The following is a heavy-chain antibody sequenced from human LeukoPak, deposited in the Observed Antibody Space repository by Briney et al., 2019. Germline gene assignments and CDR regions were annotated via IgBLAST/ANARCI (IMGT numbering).Heavy chain of an antibody. V-gene: IGHV3-23*01. Sequence: GGSLRLSCAASGFTFSTYWMHWVRQAPGRGLEWVSAIRGSGGSTYYADSVKGRFTISRDNSKNTLYLQMNSLRAEDTAVYYCAKASGWLDPFDYWGQGTLVTVSS. CDR3: AKASGWLDPFDY. CDR1: GFTFSTYW. J-gene: IGHJ4*02. CDR2: IRGSGGST. D-gene: IGHD6-19*01.